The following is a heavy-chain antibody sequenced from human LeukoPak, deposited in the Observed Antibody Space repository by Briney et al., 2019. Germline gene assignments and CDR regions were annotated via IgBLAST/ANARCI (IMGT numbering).Heavy chain of an antibody. V-gene: IGHV3-48*03. Sequence: GGSLRLSCAASGFTFSSNEMSWVRQAPGKGLEWVSYISATGCTIYYTDSVKGRFTISRDNAKNSLYLQMNSLRAEDTAVYYCARVSRSGSWGFFDYWGQGTLVTVSS. CDR3: ARVSRSGSWGFFDY. CDR2: ISATGCTI. D-gene: IGHD3-16*01. J-gene: IGHJ4*02. CDR1: GFTFSSNE.